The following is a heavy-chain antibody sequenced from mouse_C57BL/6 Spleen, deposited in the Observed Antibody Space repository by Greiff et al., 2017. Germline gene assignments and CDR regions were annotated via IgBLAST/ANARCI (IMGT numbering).Heavy chain of an antibody. D-gene: IGHD1-1*01. V-gene: IGHV5-17*01. J-gene: IGHJ4*01. CDR3: ARVLRVYAMDY. CDR2: ISSGSSTI. Sequence: EVHLVESGGGLVKPGGSLKLSCAASGFTFSDYGMHWVRQAPEKGLEWVAYISSGSSTIYYADTVKGRFTISRDNAKNTLFLQMTSLRSEDTAMYYCARVLRVYAMDYWGQGTSVTVSS. CDR1: GFTFSDYG.